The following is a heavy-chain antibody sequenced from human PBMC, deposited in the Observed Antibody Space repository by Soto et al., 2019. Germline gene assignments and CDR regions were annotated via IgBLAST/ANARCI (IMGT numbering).Heavy chain of an antibody. CDR1: GGSLSGGSYY. CDR3: ARQKYYDVLSGYSKNWFDP. J-gene: IGHJ5*02. D-gene: IGHD3-3*01. V-gene: IGHV4-39*01. Sequence: SETLSLTCTVSGGSLSGGSYYWGWIRQPPGKGLEWIGSIYYSGSTYYNPSLKSRVTMSVDTSKNQFSLSLSSVTAADTAVYYCARQKYYDVLSGYSKNWFDPWGQGTLVTVSS. CDR2: IYYSGST.